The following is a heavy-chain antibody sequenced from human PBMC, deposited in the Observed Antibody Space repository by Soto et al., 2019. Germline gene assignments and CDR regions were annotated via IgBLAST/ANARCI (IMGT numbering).Heavy chain of an antibody. V-gene: IGHV6-1*01. J-gene: IGHJ4*02. CDR1: GYSVSIYSGA. D-gene: IGHD5-18*01. Sequence: PSQTLSLTCVISGYSVSIYSGAWNWIRQSPSRGLEWLGRTYYRSKWYYDYAESVKSRIIISVDTSKNQVSLKVNSVTAADTAVYYCARDHPHSYGVYYFDYWGQGTPVTVSS. CDR2: TYYRSKWYY. CDR3: ARDHPHSYGVYYFDY.